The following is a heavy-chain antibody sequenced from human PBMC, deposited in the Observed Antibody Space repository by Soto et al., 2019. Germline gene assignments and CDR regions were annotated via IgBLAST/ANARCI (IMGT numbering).Heavy chain of an antibody. CDR3: ARGRGSNYYGLEV. CDR1: GFTFSSYG. J-gene: IGHJ6*02. V-gene: IGHV3-30*03. Sequence: LRLSCAASGFTFSSYGMHWVRQAPGKGLEWVAAISYDGSKKYYVDSVKARFTISRDNSKNTVYLQVNSLSAEDTAVYTCARGRGSNYYGLEVWGRGTTVTVSS. D-gene: IGHD3-10*01. CDR2: ISYDGSKK.